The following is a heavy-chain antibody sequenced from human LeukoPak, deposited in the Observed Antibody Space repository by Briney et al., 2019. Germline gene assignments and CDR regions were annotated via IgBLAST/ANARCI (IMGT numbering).Heavy chain of an antibody. J-gene: IGHJ6*03. CDR1: GGSISSYY. CDR2: IYTSGST. CDR3: ARALGVGATSPYYYYYMDV. Sequence: PSETLSLTCTVSGGSISSYYWSWIRQPAGKGLEWTGRIYTSGSTNYNPSLKSRVTISVDKSKNQFSLKLSSVTAADTAVYYCARALGVGATSPYYYYYMDVWGKGTTVTVSS. D-gene: IGHD1-26*01. V-gene: IGHV4-4*07.